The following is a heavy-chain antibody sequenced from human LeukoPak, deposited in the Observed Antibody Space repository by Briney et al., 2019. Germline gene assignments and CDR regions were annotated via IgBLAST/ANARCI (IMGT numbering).Heavy chain of an antibody. D-gene: IGHD2-21*01. CDR3: AGKKGTVVFFDY. Sequence: SETLSLTCAVSGGSFSGYYWSWIRQPPGKGLEWIGYIHYSGSTNYNPSIKSRVTMSVDTSKNQFSLKLNSVTAADTAVYYCAGKKGTVVFFDYWGQGALVTVSS. J-gene: IGHJ4*02. V-gene: IGHV4-59*01. CDR2: IHYSGST. CDR1: GGSFSGYY.